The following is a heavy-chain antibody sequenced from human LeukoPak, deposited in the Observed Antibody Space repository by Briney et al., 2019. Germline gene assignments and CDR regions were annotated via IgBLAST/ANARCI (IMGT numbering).Heavy chain of an antibody. Sequence: PSETLSLTCTVSGGYINSGAYYWSWIRQPPGKGLEWIEYIYHSGSTYYNPSLKSRVTISVDTSKNQFSLKLRSVTAADTAVYYCAIVGDTAMGYYFDYWGQGTLVTVSS. CDR2: IYHSGST. D-gene: IGHD5-18*01. CDR3: AIVGDTAMGYYFDY. V-gene: IGHV4-30-2*01. J-gene: IGHJ4*02. CDR1: GGYINSGAYY.